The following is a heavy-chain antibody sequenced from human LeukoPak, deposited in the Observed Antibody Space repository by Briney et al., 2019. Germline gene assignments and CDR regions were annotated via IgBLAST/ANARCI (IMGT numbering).Heavy chain of an antibody. J-gene: IGHJ4*02. Sequence: AASVKVSCKASGGTFSSYAISWVRQAPGQGLEWMGGIIHIFGSANYVQKFQGRVRITADESTSTAYMELSSLRSEDTAVYYCARARHYYDSSGYQGYWGQGTLVTVSS. V-gene: IGHV1-69*01. D-gene: IGHD3-22*01. CDR2: IIHIFGSA. CDR1: GGTFSSYA. CDR3: ARARHYYDSSGYQGY.